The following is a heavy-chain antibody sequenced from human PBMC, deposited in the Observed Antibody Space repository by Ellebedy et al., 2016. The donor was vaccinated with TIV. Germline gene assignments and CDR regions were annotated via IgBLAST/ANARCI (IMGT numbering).Heavy chain of an antibody. CDR2: ISYDGSNK. V-gene: IGHV3-30*18. J-gene: IGHJ4*02. CDR3: AKEWRGYYDSSGPFDY. CDR1: GFTFSSYG. Sequence: GESLKISCAASGFTFSSYGMHWVRQAPGKGLEWVAVISYDGSNKYYADSVKGRFTISRDNSKNTLYLQMNSLRAEDTAVYYCAKEWRGYYDSSGPFDYWGQGTLVTVSS. D-gene: IGHD3-22*01.